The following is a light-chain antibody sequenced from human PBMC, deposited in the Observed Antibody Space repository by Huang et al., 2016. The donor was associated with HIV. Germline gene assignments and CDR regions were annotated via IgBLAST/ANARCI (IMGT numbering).Light chain of an antibody. J-gene: IGKJ1*01. CDR2: GAS. V-gene: IGKV3-15*01. Sequence: EIVMTQSPATLSVSPGERATLSCRASQSVSRNLAWNQQKPGQAPRLLIYGASTRATGVPARFSGGGSGTEFTLTISSLQSEDFAVYYCQQYNNWPSGTFGQGTKVEIK. CDR1: QSVSRN. CDR3: QQYNNWPSGT.